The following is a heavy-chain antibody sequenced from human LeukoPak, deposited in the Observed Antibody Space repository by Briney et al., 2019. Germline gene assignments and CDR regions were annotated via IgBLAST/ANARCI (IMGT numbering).Heavy chain of an antibody. D-gene: IGHD3-22*01. J-gene: IGHJ4*02. Sequence: PGGSLRLSCAASGFTFSRYWVSWVRRVPRKGLEWVANIKQDGSEKYYVDSVKGRFTISRDNAKNSLFLQMNSLRAEDTAVYYCARDKGDYDTSGSLFVFGGQGTLVTVSS. CDR3: ARDKGDYDTSGSLFVF. V-gene: IGHV3-7*03. CDR2: IKQDGSEK. CDR1: GFTFSRYW.